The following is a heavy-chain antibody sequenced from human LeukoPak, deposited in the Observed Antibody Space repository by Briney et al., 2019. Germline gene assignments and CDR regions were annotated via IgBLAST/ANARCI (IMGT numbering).Heavy chain of an antibody. V-gene: IGHV1-2*02. CDR1: GYTFTGFY. CDR3: ARGLSISSTSCPSR. J-gene: IGHJ4*02. Sequence: ASVTVSCKASGYTFTGFYIHWVRQAPGQGLEWMGWINPNSGGTKYAQRFQGRVTMTRDTSISTAYMELNSLRSDDTAVYHCARGLSISSTSCPSRWGQGTLVTVA. D-gene: IGHD2-2*01. CDR2: INPNSGGT.